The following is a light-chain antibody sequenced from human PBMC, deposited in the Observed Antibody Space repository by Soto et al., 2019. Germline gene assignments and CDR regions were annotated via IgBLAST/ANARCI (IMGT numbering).Light chain of an antibody. CDR1: ESLSNY. CDR3: QQTYSSPET. V-gene: IGKV1-39*01. CDR2: AAH. Sequence: DIQMTQSPSSLSASVGDRVTITCRASESLSNYLNWYEQKPGKAPKLLIYAAHTLQSGVPSRFRGSGSGTDFTLTISSLQPEDFATYYCQQTYSSPETFGQGTKVE. J-gene: IGKJ1*01.